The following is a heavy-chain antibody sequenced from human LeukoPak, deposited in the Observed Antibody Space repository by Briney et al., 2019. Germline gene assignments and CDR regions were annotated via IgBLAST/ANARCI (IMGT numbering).Heavy chain of an antibody. J-gene: IGHJ6*02. CDR2: FDPEDGET. V-gene: IGHV1-24*01. D-gene: IGHD6-19*01. CDR3: ATTDIAVAGPYYYYGMDV. CDR1: GYTLTELS. Sequence: ASVKVSCKVSGYTLTELSMHWVRQAPGKGLEWMGGFDPEDGETIYAQKFQGRVTMTEDTSTGTAYMELSSLRSEDTAVYYCATTDIAVAGPYYYYGMDVWGQGTTVTVSS.